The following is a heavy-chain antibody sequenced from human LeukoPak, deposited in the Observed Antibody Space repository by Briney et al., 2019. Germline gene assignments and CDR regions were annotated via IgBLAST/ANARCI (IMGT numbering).Heavy chain of an antibody. CDR2: ISAYNGNT. CDR3: ARAGSITMVRGVIKGGFDY. J-gene: IGHJ4*02. V-gene: IGHV1-18*01. CDR1: GYTFTSYG. Sequence: GASVKVSCKASGYTFTSYGISWVRQAPGQGLEWMGWISAYNGNTNYAQKLQGRATMTTDTSTSTAYMELRSLRSDDTAVYYCARAGSITMVRGVIKGGFDYWGQGTLVTVSS. D-gene: IGHD3-10*01.